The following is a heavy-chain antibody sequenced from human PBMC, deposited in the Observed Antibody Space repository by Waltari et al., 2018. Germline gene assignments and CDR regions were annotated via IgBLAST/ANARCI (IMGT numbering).Heavy chain of an antibody. CDR3: ARDTYDYGMDV. CDR2: IYYSGST. J-gene: IGHJ6*02. Sequence: QVQLQESGPGLVKPSETLSLTCTVSGGSISSYYWSWIRQPPGKGLEWIGYIYYSGSTNYHPSLKSRVTISVDTSKNQFSLKLSSVTAADTAVYYCARDTYDYGMDVWGQGTTVTVSS. V-gene: IGHV4-59*01. CDR1: GGSISSYY.